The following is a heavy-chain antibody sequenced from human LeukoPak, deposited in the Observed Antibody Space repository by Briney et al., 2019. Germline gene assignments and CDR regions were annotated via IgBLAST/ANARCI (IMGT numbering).Heavy chain of an antibody. CDR1: GFTVSSNY. D-gene: IGHD1-26*01. V-gene: IGHV3-66*01. J-gene: IGHJ4*02. CDR3: ARGSSGTYDMGY. CDR2: IYSGGST. Sequence: TGGSLRLSCAASGFTVSSNYMSWVRQAPGKGLEWVSVIYSGGSTYYAESVKGRFTISRDNSKNTLFLQMNGLRAEDTAVYYCARGSSGTYDMGYWGQGTLVTVSS.